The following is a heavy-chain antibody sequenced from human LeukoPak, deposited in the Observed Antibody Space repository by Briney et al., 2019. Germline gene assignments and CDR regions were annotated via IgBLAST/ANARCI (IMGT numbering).Heavy chain of an antibody. Sequence: GGSLRLSCAASGFTFSSYAMGWVRQAPGKGLEWVSAITASGGNSYYADSVKGRFTISRDNSKNTLYLQVNSLRAEDTAVYYCAKGNGYSYGRYYFDYWGQGTLVTVSS. D-gene: IGHD5-18*01. CDR1: GFTFSSYA. CDR2: ITASGGNS. J-gene: IGHJ4*02. V-gene: IGHV3-23*01. CDR3: AKGNGYSYGRYYFDY.